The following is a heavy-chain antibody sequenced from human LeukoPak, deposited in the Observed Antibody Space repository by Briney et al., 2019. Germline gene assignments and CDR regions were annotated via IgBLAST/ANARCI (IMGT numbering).Heavy chain of an antibody. D-gene: IGHD2-2*01. CDR2: ISSSSSTI. CDR1: GFTFSSYS. Sequence: GGSLRLSCAASGFTFSSYSMNWVRQAPGKGLEWVSYISSSSSTIYYADSVKGRFTISRDNAKNSLYLQMNSLRAEDTAVYYCARAPGLGYCSSTSCFFLARWGQGTLVTVSS. V-gene: IGHV3-48*04. CDR3: ARAPGLGYCSSTSCFFLAR. J-gene: IGHJ4*02.